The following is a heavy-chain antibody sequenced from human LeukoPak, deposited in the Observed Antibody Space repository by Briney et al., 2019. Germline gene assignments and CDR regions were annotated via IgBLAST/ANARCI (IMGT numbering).Heavy chain of an antibody. V-gene: IGHV4-34*01. CDR1: GGSFSGYY. Sequence: ETLSLTCAVYGGSFSGYYWSWIRQPPGKGLEWIGEINHSGSTNYNPSLKSRVTISVDTFKNQFSLKLSSVTAADTAVYYCARRTLTSYYYGSGSYRDGMDVWGQGTTVTVSS. D-gene: IGHD3-10*01. CDR3: ARRTLTSYYYGSGSYRDGMDV. J-gene: IGHJ6*02. CDR2: INHSGST.